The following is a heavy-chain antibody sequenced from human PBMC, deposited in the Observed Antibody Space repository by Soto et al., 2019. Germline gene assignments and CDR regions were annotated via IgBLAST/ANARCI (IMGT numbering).Heavy chain of an antibody. J-gene: IGHJ6*03. V-gene: IGHV6-1*01. Sequence: PSQTLSLTCAISGDSVSSNSAAWNWIRQSPSRGLEWLGRTYYRSKWYNDYAVSVKSRITINPDTSKNQFSLQLNSVTPEDTAVYYCARGITIFGVVISDYYYYYMDVWGKGTTVTVSS. CDR3: ARGITIFGVVISDYYYYYMDV. CDR1: GDSVSSNSAA. D-gene: IGHD3-3*01. CDR2: TYYRSKWYN.